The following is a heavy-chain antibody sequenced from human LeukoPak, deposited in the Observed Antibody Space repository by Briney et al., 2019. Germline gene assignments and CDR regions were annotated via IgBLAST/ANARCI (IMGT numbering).Heavy chain of an antibody. CDR1: GGSISSGDYY. Sequence: PSETLSLTCTISGGSISSGDYYWSWIRQPPGKGLEWIGYIYYSGSTYYNPSLKSRVTISVDTSKNQFSLKLSSVTAAHTAVYYCARGTQGELDPWGQGTLVTVSS. J-gene: IGHJ5*02. D-gene: IGHD3-16*01. CDR2: IYYSGST. CDR3: ARGTQGELDP. V-gene: IGHV4-30-4*01.